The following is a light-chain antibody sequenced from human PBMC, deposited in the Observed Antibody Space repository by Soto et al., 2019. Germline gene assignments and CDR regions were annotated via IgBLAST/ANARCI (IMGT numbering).Light chain of an antibody. Sequence: SPGTLSLSPGERATLSCRASQSVRSNFLAWYRQKPGQAPRLLIYGASTRATGIPDRFSGSGSGTDFTLTISRLEPEDFAVYYCQQYGTSPLYSFGQGTRLEIK. J-gene: IGKJ2*01. V-gene: IGKV3-20*01. CDR1: QSVRSNF. CDR3: QQYGTSPLYS. CDR2: GAS.